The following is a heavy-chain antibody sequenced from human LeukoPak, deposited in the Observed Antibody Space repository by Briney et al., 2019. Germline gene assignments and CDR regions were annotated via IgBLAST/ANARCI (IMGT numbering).Heavy chain of an antibody. J-gene: IGHJ3*01. V-gene: IGHV3-48*04. CDR2: ISSSSSTL. CDR1: GFTFSSYS. D-gene: IGHD5-18*01. CDR3: ARERNTAIVTAFDV. Sequence: GGSLRLSCAASGFTFSSYSMNWVRQAPGKGLEGVSYISSSSSTLYYADSVKGRFTISRDNAKNSLYLQMNSLRVEDTAVYFCARERNTAIVTAFDVWGQGTMVTVSS.